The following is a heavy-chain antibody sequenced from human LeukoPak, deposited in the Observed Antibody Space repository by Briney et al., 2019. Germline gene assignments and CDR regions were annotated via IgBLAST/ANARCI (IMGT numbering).Heavy chain of an antibody. CDR2: IYSGGST. CDR1: GFTVSSNY. Sequence: PGGSLRLSCAASGFTVSSNYMSWVRQAPGKGLEWVSVIYSGGSTYYADSVKGRFTISRDNSKNTLYLQMNSLRAEDTAVYYCAGSAYYYDSSGYNSPFDYWGQGTLVTVSS. J-gene: IGHJ4*02. D-gene: IGHD3-22*01. CDR3: AGSAYYYDSSGYNSPFDY. V-gene: IGHV3-53*01.